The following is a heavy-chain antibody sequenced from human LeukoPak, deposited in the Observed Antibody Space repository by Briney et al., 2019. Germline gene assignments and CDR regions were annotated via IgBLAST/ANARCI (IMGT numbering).Heavy chain of an antibody. D-gene: IGHD3-9*01. J-gene: IGHJ4*02. CDR3: ARGYLYYFDY. Sequence: PSETLSLTCAVYGGSFSGYYWSWIRQPPGKGLEWIGYIYYSGSTNYNPSLKSRVTISVDTSKNQFSLKLSSVTAADTAVYYCARGYLYYFDYWGQGTLVTVSS. V-gene: IGHV4-59*01. CDR1: GGSFSGYY. CDR2: IYYSGST.